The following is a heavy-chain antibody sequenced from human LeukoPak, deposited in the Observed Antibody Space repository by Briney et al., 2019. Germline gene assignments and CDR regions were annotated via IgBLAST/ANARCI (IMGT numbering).Heavy chain of an antibody. CDR2: FDPEDGET. Sequence: ASVKVSCKASGYTFTSYDIHWVRQAPGKGLEWMGGFDPEDGETIYAQKFQGRVTMTEDTSTDTAYMELSSLRSEDTAVYYCATHYSGYDLEDYWGQGTLVTVSS. CDR1: GYTFTSYD. D-gene: IGHD5-12*01. V-gene: IGHV1-24*01. J-gene: IGHJ4*02. CDR3: ATHYSGYDLEDY.